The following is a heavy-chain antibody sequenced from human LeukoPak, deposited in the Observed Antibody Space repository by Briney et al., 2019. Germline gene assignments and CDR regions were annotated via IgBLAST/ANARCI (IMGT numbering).Heavy chain of an antibody. CDR1: GGSIISGGYS. V-gene: IGHV4-30-2*01. Sequence: SETLSLTCAVSGGSIISGGYSWSWIRQPPGKGLEWIGYISHSGSTYYNPSLKSRVTISVDRSKNQFSLKLSSVTAADTAVYYCAGHHPRNTVDFWGQGTLVTVSS. CDR2: ISHSGST. D-gene: IGHD2/OR15-2a*01. CDR3: AGHHPRNTVDF. J-gene: IGHJ4*02.